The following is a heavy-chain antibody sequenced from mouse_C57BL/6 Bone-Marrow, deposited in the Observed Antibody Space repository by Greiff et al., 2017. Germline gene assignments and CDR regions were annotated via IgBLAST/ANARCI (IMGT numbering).Heavy chain of an antibody. Sequence: QVQLQQSGAELARPAASVKLSCKASGYTFTSYGISWVKQRTGQGLEWIGEIYPRSGNTYYNEKFKGKATLTADKSSSTAYMELRSLTSEDSAVYFCARKEGGFAYWGQGTLVTVSA. CDR3: ARKEGGFAY. V-gene: IGHV1-81*01. CDR1: GYTFTSYG. J-gene: IGHJ3*01. CDR2: IYPRSGNT.